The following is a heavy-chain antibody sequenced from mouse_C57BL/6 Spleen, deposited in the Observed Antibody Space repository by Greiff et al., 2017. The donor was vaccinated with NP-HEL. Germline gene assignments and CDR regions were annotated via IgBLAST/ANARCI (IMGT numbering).Heavy chain of an antibody. Sequence: VQLKQSGPELVKPGASVKISCKASGYSFTGYYMHWVKQSSEKSLEWIGEINPSTGGTSYNQKFKGKATLTVDKSSSTAYMQLKSLTSEDSAVYYCARWDDYDVDWYFDVWGTGTTVTVSS. CDR3: ARWDDYDVDWYFDV. CDR1: GYSFTGYY. D-gene: IGHD2-4*01. J-gene: IGHJ1*03. V-gene: IGHV1-43*01. CDR2: INPSTGGT.